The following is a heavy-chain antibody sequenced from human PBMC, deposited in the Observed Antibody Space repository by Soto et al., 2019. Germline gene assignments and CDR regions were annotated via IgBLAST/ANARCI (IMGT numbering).Heavy chain of an antibody. CDR1: GGSISSGDYY. CDR2: IHYIGST. CDR3: ARDSGDNGWVDY. V-gene: IGHV4-30-4*01. D-gene: IGHD2-15*01. J-gene: IGHJ4*02. Sequence: QVQLQESGPGLVKPSQTLSLTCTVSGGSISSGDYYWSWIRQPPGKGLEWIGYIHYIGSTYYNPSLKSRVTISVDTSKNQFSLKLSSVTAADTAVYYCARDSGDNGWVDYWGQGTLLTVSS.